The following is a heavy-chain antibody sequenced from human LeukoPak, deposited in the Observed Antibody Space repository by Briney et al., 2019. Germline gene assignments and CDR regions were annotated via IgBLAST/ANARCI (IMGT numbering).Heavy chain of an antibody. CDR1: GFTVSNNY. CDR3: AKRLLYSYGPGFDY. V-gene: IGHV3-23*01. Sequence: GGSLRLSCAASGFTVSNNYMTWVRQAPGKGLEWVSLISWDGGSTYYADSVKGRFTISRDNSRTTLYLQMNSLRAEDTAVYYCAKRLLYSYGPGFDYWGQGTLVTVSS. D-gene: IGHD5-18*01. J-gene: IGHJ4*02. CDR2: ISWDGGST.